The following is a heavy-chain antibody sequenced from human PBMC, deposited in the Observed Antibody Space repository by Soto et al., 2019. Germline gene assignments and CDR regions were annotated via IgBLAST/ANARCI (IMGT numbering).Heavy chain of an antibody. CDR2: ISYDGSNK. CDR3: ARGYSSSSG. D-gene: IGHD6-13*01. J-gene: IGHJ4*02. Sequence: QVQLVESGGGVVQPGRSLRLSCAASGFTFSSYALHWVRQAPGKGLEWVAVISYDGSNKYYADSVKGRFTISRDNSENTLYLQMNSLRAEDTAVYYCARGYSSSSGWGQGTLVTVSS. CDR1: GFTFSSYA. V-gene: IGHV3-30-3*01.